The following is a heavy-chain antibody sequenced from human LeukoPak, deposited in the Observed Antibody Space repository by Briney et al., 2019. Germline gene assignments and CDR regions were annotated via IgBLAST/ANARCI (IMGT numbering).Heavy chain of an antibody. D-gene: IGHD6-19*01. V-gene: IGHV3-23*01. Sequence: GGSLRLSCAASGFTFSSYAMSWVRQAPGKGLEWVSTIRGSGGGTYYADSVKGRFTISRDNSKNTLYLQMNSLRAEDTAFYYCASAIAVAGTCDYWGQGTLVTVSS. CDR2: IRGSGGGT. CDR3: ASAIAVAGTCDY. J-gene: IGHJ4*02. CDR1: GFTFSSYA.